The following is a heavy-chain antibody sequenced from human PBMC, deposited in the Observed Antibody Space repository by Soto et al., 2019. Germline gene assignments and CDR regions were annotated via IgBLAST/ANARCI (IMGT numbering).Heavy chain of an antibody. Sequence: ASVKVSCKASGYTFTSYDINWVRQATGQGLEWMGWMNPNSGNTGYAQKFQGRVTMTRNTSISTAYMELSSLRSEDTAVYYCARGKVLLWFGESYNYYYYGMDVWGQGTTVTVSS. CDR2: MNPNSGNT. J-gene: IGHJ6*02. V-gene: IGHV1-8*01. D-gene: IGHD3-10*01. CDR1: GYTFTSYD. CDR3: ARGKVLLWFGESYNYYYYGMDV.